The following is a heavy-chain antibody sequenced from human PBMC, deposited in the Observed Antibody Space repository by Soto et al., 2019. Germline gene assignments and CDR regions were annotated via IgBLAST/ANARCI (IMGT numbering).Heavy chain of an antibody. CDR3: ARLYCISTSCYLGMDV. CDR2: ISAYNGNT. J-gene: IGHJ6*02. D-gene: IGHD2-2*01. V-gene: IGHV1-18*01. Sequence: QVQLVQSGAEVKKPGASVKVSCKASGYTFTSYAISWVRQAPGQGLEWMGWISAYNGNTNYAQKLQGRVTMTTDTSTSSAYMELRSLRSDDTAVYYCARLYCISTSCYLGMDVWGQGTTVTVSS. CDR1: GYTFTSYA.